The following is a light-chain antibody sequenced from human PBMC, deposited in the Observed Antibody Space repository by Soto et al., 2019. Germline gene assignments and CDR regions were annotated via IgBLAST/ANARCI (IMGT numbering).Light chain of an antibody. CDR1: QSVLSSSNNKNY. CDR2: WAS. V-gene: IGKV4-1*01. Sequence: DFVMTQSPDSLAVSLGERATINCKSSQSVLSSSNNKNYLAWFQQKPGQPPKLLISWASTRESGVPDRFSGSGSGTDFTLTISSLQAEDVAVYYCQQYYGTPLTFGGGTKVEVK. J-gene: IGKJ4*01. CDR3: QQYYGTPLT.